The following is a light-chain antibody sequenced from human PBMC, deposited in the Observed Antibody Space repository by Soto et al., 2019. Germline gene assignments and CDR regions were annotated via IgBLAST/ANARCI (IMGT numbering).Light chain of an antibody. V-gene: IGKV3-15*01. J-gene: IGKJ1*01. CDR2: GAS. CDR1: QSVSGN. Sequence: EIVMTQSPATLSVSRGERATLSCRASQSVSGNLAWYQQKPGQAPRPLIYGASTTATGIPARFSGSGSGTAFTLTISRLQSEDFAVYYCQQYNNWPRTFGQGTKVDIK. CDR3: QQYNNWPRT.